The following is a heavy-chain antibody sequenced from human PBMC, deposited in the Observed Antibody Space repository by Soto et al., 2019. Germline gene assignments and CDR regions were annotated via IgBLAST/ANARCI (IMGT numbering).Heavy chain of an antibody. J-gene: IGHJ1*01. CDR2: AKRKAAGGAI. CDR3: TTGYGSDWYG. V-gene: IGHV3-15*01. Sequence: EVQLVESGGGLVKPGESLTLSCAASGITLDSAWVNWVRQAPGKGLEWVAQAKRKAAGGAIDYAAPVKGRFIISRHDSKNMAYLQMNSLKFEDTALYYCTTGYGSDWYGWGQGTLVTVSS. CDR1: GITLDSAW. D-gene: IGHD6-19*01.